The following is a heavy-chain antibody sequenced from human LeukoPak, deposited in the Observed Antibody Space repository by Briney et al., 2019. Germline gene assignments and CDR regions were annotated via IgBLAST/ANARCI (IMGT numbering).Heavy chain of an antibody. CDR2: IWYDGSNK. CDR1: GFTFSSYG. CDR3: AREQVATLYYFDY. J-gene: IGHJ4*02. D-gene: IGHD5-12*01. Sequence: GGSLRLSCAASGFTFSSYGMHWVRQAPGKGLEWVAVIWYDGSNKYYADSVKGRFTISRDNSKNTLYLQMNSLRAEDTAVYYCAREQVATLYYFDYWGQGTLVTVSS. V-gene: IGHV3-33*01.